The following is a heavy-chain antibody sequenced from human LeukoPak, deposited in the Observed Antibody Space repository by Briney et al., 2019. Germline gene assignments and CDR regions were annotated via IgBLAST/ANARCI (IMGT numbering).Heavy chain of an antibody. CDR1: GFTFSSYS. D-gene: IGHD1-26*01. CDR2: ISSSSTYI. Sequence: GGSLRLSCAASGFTFSSYSMNWVRQAPGKGLEWVSSISSSSTYIYYADSVKGRFTISRDNAKNSLYLRMNSLRAEDTAVYYCARVEFSGSYFSDYWGQGTLVTVSS. V-gene: IGHV3-21*01. CDR3: ARVEFSGSYFSDY. J-gene: IGHJ4*02.